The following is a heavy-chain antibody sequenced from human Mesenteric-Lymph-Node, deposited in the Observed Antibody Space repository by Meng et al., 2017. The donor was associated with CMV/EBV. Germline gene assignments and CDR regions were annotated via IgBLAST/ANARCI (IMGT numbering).Heavy chain of an antibody. J-gene: IGHJ5*02. CDR3: ARDRGSYYYDSYSGFDP. Sequence: ETLSLTCAASGFTFSDYYMSWIRQAPGKGLEWVSGISGSGRSTYYADSVKGRFTIFRDNSKNTVYLQMNSLRAEDTAVYHCARDRGSYYYDSYSGFDPWGQGTLVTVSS. CDR2: ISGSGRST. CDR1: GFTFSDYY. V-gene: IGHV3-23*01. D-gene: IGHD3-22*01.